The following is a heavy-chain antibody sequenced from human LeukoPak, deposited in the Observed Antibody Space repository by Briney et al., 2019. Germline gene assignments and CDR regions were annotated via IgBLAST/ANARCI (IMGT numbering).Heavy chain of an antibody. V-gene: IGHV4-39*01. J-gene: IGHJ4*02. CDR2: IYNSGIT. CDR3: ATGYGHYYYFDY. CDR1: GGSISSTSYY. Sequence: SETLSLTCTVSGGSISSTSYYWGWIRQPPGKGLEWIGSIYNSGITYYNPSLKSRVTISVDTSKNQFFLKVTSVTAADTALYYCATGYGHYYYFDYWGQGTLVTVSS. D-gene: IGHD2/OR15-2a*01.